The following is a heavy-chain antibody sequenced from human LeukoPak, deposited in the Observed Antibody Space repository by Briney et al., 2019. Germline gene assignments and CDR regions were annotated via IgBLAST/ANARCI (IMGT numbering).Heavy chain of an antibody. Sequence: GGSLRLSCAASGFTFSSYGMHWVRQAPGKGLEWVAVIWYDGSNKYYADSVKGRFTISRDNSKNTLYLQMNSLRAEDTAVYYCARDPRGYYDSSGYYSFDYWGQGTLVTVSS. CDR2: IWYDGSNK. J-gene: IGHJ4*02. CDR1: GFTFSSYG. D-gene: IGHD3-22*01. V-gene: IGHV3-33*01. CDR3: ARDPRGYYDSSGYYSFDY.